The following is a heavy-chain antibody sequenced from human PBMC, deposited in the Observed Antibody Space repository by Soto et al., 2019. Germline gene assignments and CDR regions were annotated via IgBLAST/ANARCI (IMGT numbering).Heavy chain of an antibody. V-gene: IGHV1-2*04. CDR2: INPNSGGT. CDR3: ARGHGGYDWVWVQMDAFDI. CDR1: GYTFTGYY. J-gene: IGHJ3*02. Sequence: QVQLVQSGAEVKEPGASVKVSCKASGYTFTGYYMHWVRQAPGQGLEWMGWINPNSGGTNYAQKFQGWVTMTRDTSISTAYMELSRVRSDDTAVYYCARGHGGYDWVWVQMDAFDIWGQGTMVTVSS. D-gene: IGHD5-12*01.